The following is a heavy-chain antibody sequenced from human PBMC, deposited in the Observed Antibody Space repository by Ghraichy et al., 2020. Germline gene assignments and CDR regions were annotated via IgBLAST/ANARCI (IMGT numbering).Heavy chain of an antibody. CDR3: ARAPIVVVVAATPDAFDI. CDR1: GGSISSYY. Sequence: SETLSLTCTVSGGSISSYYWSWIRQPPGKGLEWIGYIYYSGSTNYNPSLKSRVTISVDTSKNQFSLKLSSVTAADTAVYYCARAPIVVVVAATPDAFDIWGQGTMVTVSS. V-gene: IGHV4-59*01. J-gene: IGHJ3*02. CDR2: IYYSGST. D-gene: IGHD2-15*01.